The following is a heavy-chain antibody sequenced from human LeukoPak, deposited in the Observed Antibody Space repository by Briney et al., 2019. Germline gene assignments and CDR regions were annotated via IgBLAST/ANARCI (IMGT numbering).Heavy chain of an antibody. V-gene: IGHV3-21*01. D-gene: IGHD3-16*02. J-gene: IGHJ6*03. CDR2: ISSSTSYI. Sequence: GGSLRPSCAASGFTFISYSMNWVRQAPGKGLEWVSSISSSTSYIYYADSVKGRFTISRDNAKNSLYLQMNSLRAEDTAVYYCAPRIDMDVWGKGTTVTVSS. CDR1: GFTFISYS. CDR3: APRIDMDV.